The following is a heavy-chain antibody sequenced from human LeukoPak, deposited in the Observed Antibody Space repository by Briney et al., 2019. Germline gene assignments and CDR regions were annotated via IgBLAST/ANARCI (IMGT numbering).Heavy chain of an antibody. V-gene: IGHV4-4*02. CDR1: GGSISSSNW. CDR3: ARSVVVTATLRYHYGMDV. Sequence: SETLSLTCAVSGGSISSSNWWSWVRQPPGKGLEWIGEIYHSGSTNYNPSLKSRVTISVDKSKNQFSLKLSSVTAADTAVYYCARSVVVTATLRYHYGMDVWGQGTTVTVSS. D-gene: IGHD2-21*02. CDR2: IYHSGST. J-gene: IGHJ6*02.